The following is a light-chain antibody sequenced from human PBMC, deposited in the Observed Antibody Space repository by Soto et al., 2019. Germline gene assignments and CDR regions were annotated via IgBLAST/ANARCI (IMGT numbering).Light chain of an antibody. V-gene: IGLV2-14*01. J-gene: IGLJ3*02. Sequence: QSALTQPASVSGSPGQSITISCTGTSSDVGGYNYVSWYQQHPGKAPKLMIYDVSNRPSGVSNRFSGSKSGNTASLTISGLQAEDGADYSCSSYTSSSTLGVFGGGTKLPVL. CDR1: SSDVGGYNY. CDR2: DVS. CDR3: SSYTSSSTLGV.